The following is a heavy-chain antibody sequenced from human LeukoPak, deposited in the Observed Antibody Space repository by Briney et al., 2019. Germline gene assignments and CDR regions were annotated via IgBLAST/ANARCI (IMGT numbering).Heavy chain of an antibody. CDR3: ARGSTTLTFRNMDV. Sequence: GASVKVSCKASGYTFTSYDINWVRQATGQGLEWMGWMNPNSGNTGYAQKFQGRVTITRNTSISTAYMELSSLRSEDTAVYYCARGSTTLTFRNMDVWGKGTTVTVSS. CDR2: MNPNSGNT. V-gene: IGHV1-8*03. D-gene: IGHD4-17*01. J-gene: IGHJ6*03. CDR1: GYTFTSYD.